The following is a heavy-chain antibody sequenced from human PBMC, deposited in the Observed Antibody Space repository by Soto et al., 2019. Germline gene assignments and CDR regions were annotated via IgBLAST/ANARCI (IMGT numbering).Heavy chain of an antibody. D-gene: IGHD3-3*01. CDR2: ISYDGGNK. CDR3: AKDVLRFLEWLGLSMDV. J-gene: IGHJ6*02. V-gene: IGHV3-30*18. Sequence: QVQLVESGGGVVQPGRSLRLSCAASGFTFSSYGMHWVRQAPGKGLEWVAVISYDGGNKYYAGSVKGRFTISRDNSKKSLYLQMNSLRAEDTTVYYCAKDVLRFLEWLGLSMDVWGQGTTVTVSS. CDR1: GFTFSSYG.